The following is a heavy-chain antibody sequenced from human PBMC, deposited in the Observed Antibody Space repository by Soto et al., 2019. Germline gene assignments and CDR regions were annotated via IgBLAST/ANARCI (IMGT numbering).Heavy chain of an antibody. Sequence: QVQLQESGPGLVKPSQTLSLTCTVSGGSISSGGYYWSWIRQHPGKGLEWIGYIYYSGSTYYNPSLRSRVTISVNTSKNQFSLKLSSVTAADTAVYYCARDPGYCTNGVCYNAAFDIWGQGTMVTVSS. D-gene: IGHD2-8*01. CDR1: GGSISSGGYY. CDR2: IYYSGST. V-gene: IGHV4-31*03. CDR3: ARDPGYCTNGVCYNAAFDI. J-gene: IGHJ3*02.